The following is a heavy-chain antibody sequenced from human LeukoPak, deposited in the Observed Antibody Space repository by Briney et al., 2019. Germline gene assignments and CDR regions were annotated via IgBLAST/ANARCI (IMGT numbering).Heavy chain of an antibody. Sequence: SETLSLTCTVSGGSISSYYWSWIPQPAGKGLEWIGRIYTSGSTNYNPSLKSRVTMSVDTFKNQFPLKLSSVTAADTAVYYCARETYSSGWYAGFDYWGQGTLVTVSS. CDR2: IYTSGST. CDR1: GGSISSYY. D-gene: IGHD6-19*01. J-gene: IGHJ4*02. V-gene: IGHV4-4*07. CDR3: ARETYSSGWYAGFDY.